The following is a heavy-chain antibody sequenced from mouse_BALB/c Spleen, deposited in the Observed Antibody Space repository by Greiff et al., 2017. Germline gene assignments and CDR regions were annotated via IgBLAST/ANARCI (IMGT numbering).Heavy chain of an antibody. CDR2: IDPYYGGT. J-gene: IGHJ4*01. CDR3: ARTTVVEGLHAMDY. CDR1: GYSFTGYN. D-gene: IGHD1-1*01. Sequence: VQLKESGPELEKPGASVKISCKASGYSFTGYNMNWVKQSNGKSLEWIGNIDPYYGGTSYNQKFKGKATLTVDKSSSTAYMQLKSLTSEDSAVYYCARTTVVEGLHAMDYWGQGTSVTVSS. V-gene: IGHV1-39*01.